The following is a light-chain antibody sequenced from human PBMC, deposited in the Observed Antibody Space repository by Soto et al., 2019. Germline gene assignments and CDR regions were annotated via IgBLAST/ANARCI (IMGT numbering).Light chain of an antibody. Sequence: LLQYQYGLSASLADRAPIHRTPSLSIPPKSNNRNYLAWYQQKPGQPPKLLIYWASTRESGVPDRFSGSGSGTDFTLTISSLQAEDVAVYYCHQRFRTPPIFGEGTKVDI. CDR3: HQRFRTPPI. CDR2: WAS. V-gene: IGKV4-1*01. J-gene: IGKJ4*01. CDR1: LSIPPKSNNRNY.